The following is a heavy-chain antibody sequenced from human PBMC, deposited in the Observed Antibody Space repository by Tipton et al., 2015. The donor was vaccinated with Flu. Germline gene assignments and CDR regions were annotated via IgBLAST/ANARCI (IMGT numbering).Heavy chain of an antibody. V-gene: IGHV4-34*01. Sequence: LSCAVYGGSFSGYYWSWIRQPPGKGLEWIGEINHSGSTDYNPSLKSRVTISVDTSKNQFSLKLSSVTAADTAVYYCARGHTAMVGSLYYYGMDVWGQGTTVTVSS. CDR2: INHSGST. CDR1: GGSFSGYY. CDR3: ARGHTAMVGSLYYYGMDV. D-gene: IGHD5-18*01. J-gene: IGHJ6*02.